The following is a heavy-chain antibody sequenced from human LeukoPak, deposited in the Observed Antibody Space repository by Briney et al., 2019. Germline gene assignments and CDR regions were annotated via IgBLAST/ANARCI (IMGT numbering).Heavy chain of an antibody. CDR1: GFTFSSYG. Sequence: GGSLRLSCAASGFTFSSYGMHWVRQAPGKGLEWVAFIRYDGGNEYYADSVKGRFTISRDNSKNTLYLQMNSLRAEDTAIYYCAKVQWELYYYYYYMDVWGKGTTVTISS. CDR2: IRYDGGNE. V-gene: IGHV3-30*02. D-gene: IGHD1-26*01. CDR3: AKVQWELYYYYYYMDV. J-gene: IGHJ6*03.